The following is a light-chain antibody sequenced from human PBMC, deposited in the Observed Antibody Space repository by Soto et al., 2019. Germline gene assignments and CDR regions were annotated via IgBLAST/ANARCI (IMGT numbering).Light chain of an antibody. Sequence: EVVMTQSPATLSVSPGERATLSCRASQSVSSSLAWYQQKPGQAPRLLVYHTSNRATGIPDRFSASGSGTDFTLTISRLEPEDFAVYYCQQRSNWPPITFGQGTRLEIK. CDR2: HTS. CDR3: QQRSNWPPIT. V-gene: IGKV3D-20*02. J-gene: IGKJ5*01. CDR1: QSVSSS.